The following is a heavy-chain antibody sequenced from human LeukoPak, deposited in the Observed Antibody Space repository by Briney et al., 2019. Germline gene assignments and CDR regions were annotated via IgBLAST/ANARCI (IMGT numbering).Heavy chain of an antibody. CDR3: ARDLGIAAAGSLAGSS. J-gene: IGHJ5*02. Sequence: GASVKVSCKASGYTFTGYYMHWVRQAPGQGLEWMGWINPNSGGTNYAQKFQGRVTMTRDTSISTAYMELSRLRSDDTAVYYCARDLGIAAAGSLAGSSWGQGTLVTVSS. CDR2: INPNSGGT. V-gene: IGHV1-2*02. CDR1: GYTFTGYY. D-gene: IGHD6-13*01.